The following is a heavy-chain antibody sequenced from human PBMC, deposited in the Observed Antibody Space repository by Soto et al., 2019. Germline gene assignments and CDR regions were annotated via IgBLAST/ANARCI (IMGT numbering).Heavy chain of an antibody. J-gene: IGHJ4*02. CDR3: AKVSTGSLALGGFDY. Sequence: SLRLSCAASGFTFSSYAMSWVRQAPGKGLEWVSAISGSGGSTYYADSVKGRFTISRDNSKNTLYLQMNSLRAEDTAVYYCAKVSTGSLALGGFDYWGQGTLVTVSS. D-gene: IGHD3-10*01. V-gene: IGHV3-23*01. CDR2: ISGSGGST. CDR1: GFTFSSYA.